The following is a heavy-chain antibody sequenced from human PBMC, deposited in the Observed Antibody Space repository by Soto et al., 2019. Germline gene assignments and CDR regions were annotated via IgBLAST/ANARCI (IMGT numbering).Heavy chain of an antibody. D-gene: IGHD2-15*01. CDR2: TYYRSKWYN. Sequence: PSQTLSLTCAISGDSVSSNSAAWNWIRQSPSRGLEWLGRTYYRSKWYNDYAVSVRSRITFNPDTSKNQFSLQLNSVTPEDTAVYYCARGMAVVGATIVFDSWGQGTLVTVSS. J-gene: IGHJ4*02. V-gene: IGHV6-1*01. CDR1: GDSVSSNSAA. CDR3: ARGMAVVGATIVFDS.